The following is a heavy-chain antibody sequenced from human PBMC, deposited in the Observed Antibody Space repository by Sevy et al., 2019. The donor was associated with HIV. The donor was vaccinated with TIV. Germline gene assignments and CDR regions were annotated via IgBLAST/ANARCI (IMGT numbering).Heavy chain of an antibody. CDR3: SSLSRQPGTYDSSTDFDY. CDR1: GGSFSGYY. J-gene: IGHJ4*02. D-gene: IGHD5-12*01. CDR2: INHSGST. Sequence: SETLSLTCAVYGGSFSGYYWSWIRQPPGKGLEWIGEINHSGSTNYNPSLKSRVTISVDTSKNQFSLKLSSVTAADTAVYYWSSLSRQPGTYDSSTDFDYWGQGTLVTVSS. V-gene: IGHV4-34*01.